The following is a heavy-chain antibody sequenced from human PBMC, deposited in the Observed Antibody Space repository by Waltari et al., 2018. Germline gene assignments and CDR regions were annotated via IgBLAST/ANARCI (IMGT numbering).Heavy chain of an antibody. Sequence: QVQLQQWGAGLLKPSETLSLTCAVYGGSFSGYYWSWIRQPPGNGLEWIGEINHSGSTNYNPSLKSRVTISVDTSKNQFSLKLSSVTAADTAVYYCARAVEGVVVILNDAFDIWGQGTMVTVSS. D-gene: IGHD2-21*01. CDR1: GGSFSGYY. CDR3: ARAVEGVVVILNDAFDI. J-gene: IGHJ3*02. CDR2: INHSGST. V-gene: IGHV4-34*01.